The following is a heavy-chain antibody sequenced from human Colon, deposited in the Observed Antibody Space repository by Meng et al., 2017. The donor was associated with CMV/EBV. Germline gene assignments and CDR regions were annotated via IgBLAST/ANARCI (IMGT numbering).Heavy chain of an antibody. V-gene: IGHV3-74*01. Sequence: GGSLRLSCAASGFTFSSYWMHWVRQAPGKGLVWVSRINSDGSSTSYADSVKGRFTISRDNAKNSLYLQMNSLRAEDTAVYYCARDRGSSSPDYWGQGTLVTVSS. J-gene: IGHJ4*02. CDR3: ARDRGSSSPDY. D-gene: IGHD6-13*01. CDR1: GFTFSSYW. CDR2: INSDGSST.